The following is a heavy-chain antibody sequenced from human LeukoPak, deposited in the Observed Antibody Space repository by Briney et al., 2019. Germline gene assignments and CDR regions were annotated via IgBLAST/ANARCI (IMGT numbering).Heavy chain of an antibody. V-gene: IGHV3-23*01. D-gene: IGHD3-22*01. CDR3: ANHGRTYYYDRSGYYYDLFDY. CDR1: GFTFSSYA. J-gene: IGHJ4*02. Sequence: GGSLRLSCAASGFTFSSYAMSWVRQAPGKGLEWVSAISGSGGSTYYADSVKGRFTISRDNSKNTLYLQMNSLRAEDTAVYYCANHGRTYYYDRSGYYYDLFDYWGQGTLVTVSS. CDR2: ISGSGGST.